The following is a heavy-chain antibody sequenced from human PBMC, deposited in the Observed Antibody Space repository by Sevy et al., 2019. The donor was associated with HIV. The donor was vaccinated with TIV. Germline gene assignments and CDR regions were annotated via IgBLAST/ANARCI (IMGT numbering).Heavy chain of an antibody. CDR3: ARDHTVIGSNWYGAFDI. Sequence: ASVKVSCKASGYTFTNYYMHWVRQAPGQGLEWMGIINPSGGSTSYAQKFQGRLTMTRDTSTRTVYMELSSLRSEDTAVYYCARDHTVIGSNWYGAFDIWGQGTMVTVSS. V-gene: IGHV1-46*01. CDR1: GYTFTNYY. J-gene: IGHJ3*02. CDR2: INPSGGST. D-gene: IGHD6-13*01.